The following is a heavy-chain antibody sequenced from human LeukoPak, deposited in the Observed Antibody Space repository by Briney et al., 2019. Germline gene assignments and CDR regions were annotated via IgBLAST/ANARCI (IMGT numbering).Heavy chain of an antibody. Sequence: GASVKVSCKASGYTFTSYDINWVRQATGQGLEWMGWMNPNSGNTGYVQKFQGRVTMTRNTSISTAYMELSSLRSEDTAVYYCARSPPLDYYDSSGYIHFDYWGQGTLVTVSS. D-gene: IGHD3-22*01. CDR3: ARSPPLDYYDSSGYIHFDY. CDR2: MNPNSGNT. CDR1: GYTFTSYD. J-gene: IGHJ4*02. V-gene: IGHV1-8*02.